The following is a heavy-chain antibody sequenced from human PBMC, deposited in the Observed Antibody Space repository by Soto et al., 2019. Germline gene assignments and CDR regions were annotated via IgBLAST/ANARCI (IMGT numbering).Heavy chain of an antibody. J-gene: IGHJ4*02. V-gene: IGHV3-7*03. D-gene: IGHD6-19*01. Sequence: GGSLRLSCATSGFTFSNYGFHWVRQAPGKGLEWVANIKQAGSEKYYVDSVKGRFTISRDNAKNSLYLQMNSLRAEDTAVYYCARDIAVAGSDTSYFDCCGQGPLVTVSS. CDR1: GFTFSNYG. CDR2: IKQAGSEK. CDR3: ARDIAVAGSDTSYFDC.